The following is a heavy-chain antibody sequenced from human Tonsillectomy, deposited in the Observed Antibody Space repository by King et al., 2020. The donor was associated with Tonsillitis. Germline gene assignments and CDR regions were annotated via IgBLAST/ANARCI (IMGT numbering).Heavy chain of an antibody. CDR1: GYTFTGYY. J-gene: IGHJ3*01. CDR2: INPNTGTT. CDR3: RPKFDTFDV. V-gene: IGHV1-2*02. Sequence: QLVQSGAEVKKPGASLKVSCKASGYTFTGYYLHWVRQAPGQGLEWRGWINPNTGTTNYGKKFQGRIPMTRDTAITTAYMELTRLRFDDTAVYYCRPKFDTFDVWGQGTMVTVSS.